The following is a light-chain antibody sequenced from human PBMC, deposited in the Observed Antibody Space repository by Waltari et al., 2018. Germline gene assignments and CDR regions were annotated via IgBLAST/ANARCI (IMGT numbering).Light chain of an antibody. CDR1: QSVASN. CDR3: QQYNDWPFT. Sequence: EIVMTQSPATLSVSPGDRATLSCRASQSVASNLAWYQQKPGQAPRRLIYGESNGATGIPARFSGSGSGTDFTLTISSLQSEDFAVYYCQQYNDWPFTFGPGTKVDFK. J-gene: IGKJ3*01. CDR2: GES. V-gene: IGKV3-15*01.